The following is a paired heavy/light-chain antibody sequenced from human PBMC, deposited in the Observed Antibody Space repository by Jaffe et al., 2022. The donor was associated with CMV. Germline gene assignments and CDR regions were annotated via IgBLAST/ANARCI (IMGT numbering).Light chain of an antibody. CDR1: QSLLHSNGYNY. J-gene: IGKJ2*01. CDR3: MQALQTLPYT. CDR2: LGS. Sequence: DIVMTQSPLSLPVTPGEPASISCRSSQSLLHSNGYNYLDWYLQKPGKSPQLLIYLGSNRASGVPDRFSGSGSGTDFTLKISRVEAEDVGVYYCMQALQTLPYTFGQGTKLEIK. V-gene: IGKV2-28*01.
Heavy chain of an antibody. CDR1: GFTFSDYY. CDR3: ARDARVLLWFGELLHHYGMDV. V-gene: IGHV3-11*01. Sequence: QVQLVESGGGLVKPGGSLRLSCAASGFTFSDYYMSWIRQAPGKGLEWVSYISSSGSTIYYADSVKGRFTISRDNAKNSLYLQMNSLRAEDTAVYYCARDARVLLWFGELLHHYGMDVWGQGTTVTVSS. J-gene: IGHJ6*02. D-gene: IGHD3-10*01. CDR2: ISSSGSTI.